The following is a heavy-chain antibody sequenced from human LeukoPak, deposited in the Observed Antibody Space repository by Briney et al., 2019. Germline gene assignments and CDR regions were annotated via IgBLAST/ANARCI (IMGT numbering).Heavy chain of an antibody. CDR3: ARVLRYLATDPRRRNWFDP. CDR1: GGSFSGYY. V-gene: IGHV4-34*01. Sequence: SETLSLTCAVYGGSFSGYYWSWIRQPPGKGLEWIGEINHSGSTNYNPSLKSRVTISVDTSKNQFSLKLSSVTAADTAVYYCARVLRYLATDPRRRNWFDPWGQRTLVTVSS. J-gene: IGHJ5*02. CDR2: INHSGST. D-gene: IGHD3-9*01.